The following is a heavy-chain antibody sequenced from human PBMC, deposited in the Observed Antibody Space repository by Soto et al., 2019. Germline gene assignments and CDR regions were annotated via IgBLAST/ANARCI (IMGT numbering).Heavy chain of an antibody. CDR2: IYYSGST. J-gene: IGHJ6*02. CDR3: ARVAGDLPVTDNYYYGMDV. D-gene: IGHD3-16*01. V-gene: IGHV4-61*01. CDR1: GGSVSSGSYY. Sequence: QVQLQESGPGLVKPSETLSLTCTVSGGSVSSGSYYWSWIRQPPGKGLEWIGYIYYSGSTNYNPSLKSRVTISVDTSKNQFSLKLSSVTAADTAVYYCARVAGDLPVTDNYYYGMDVWGQGTTVTVSS.